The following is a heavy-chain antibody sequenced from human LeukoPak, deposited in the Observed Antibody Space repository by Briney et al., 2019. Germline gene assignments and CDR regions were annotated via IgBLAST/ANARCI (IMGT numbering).Heavy chain of an antibody. J-gene: IGHJ4*02. CDR1: GGSISSYY. V-gene: IGHV4-59*08. Sequence: PSETLSLTCTVSGGSISSYYRSWIRQPPGKGLEWIGYIYYSGSTNYNTSLKSRVTISVDTSKNQFSLKLSSVTATDTAVNYCARQRFGELSEPIDYWGQGTLVTASS. CDR3: ARQRFGELSEPIDY. CDR2: IYYSGST. D-gene: IGHD3-10*01.